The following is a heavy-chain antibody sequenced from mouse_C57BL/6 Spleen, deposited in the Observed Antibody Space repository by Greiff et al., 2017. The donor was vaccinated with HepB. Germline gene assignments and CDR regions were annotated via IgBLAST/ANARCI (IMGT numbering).Heavy chain of an antibody. CDR1: GYTFTDYY. Sequence: VQLQQSGPELVKPGASVKISCKASGYTFTDYYMNWVKQSHGKSLEWIGDINPNNGGTSYNQKFKGKATLTVDKSSSTAYMELRSLTSEDSAVYYCARMEIYGSSSHFDYWGQGTTLTVSS. D-gene: IGHD1-1*01. J-gene: IGHJ2*01. CDR3: ARMEIYGSSSHFDY. V-gene: IGHV1-26*01. CDR2: INPNNGGT.